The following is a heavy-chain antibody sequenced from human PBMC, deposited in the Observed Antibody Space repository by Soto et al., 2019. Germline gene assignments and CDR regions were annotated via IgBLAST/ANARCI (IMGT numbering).Heavy chain of an antibody. D-gene: IGHD3-22*01. CDR2: ISYDGSNK. V-gene: IGHV3-30*18. CDR1: GFTFSSYG. J-gene: IGHJ6*02. CDR3: AKDGNSSGYYEYYYGMDV. Sequence: SLKISCAASGFTFSSYGIHWVRQAPGKGLEWVAVISYDGSNKYYADSVKGRFTISRDNSKNTLYLQMNSLRAEDTAVYYCAKDGNSSGYYEYYYGMDVWGQGTTVTVSS.